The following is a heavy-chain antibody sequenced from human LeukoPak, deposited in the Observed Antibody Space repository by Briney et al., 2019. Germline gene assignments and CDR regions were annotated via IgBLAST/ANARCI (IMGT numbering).Heavy chain of an antibody. CDR1: GGSISSYY. J-gene: IGHJ4*02. V-gene: IGHV4-59*08. D-gene: IGHD1-26*01. CDR2: IYYSGST. Sequence: PSETLSLTCTVSGGSISSYYWSWIRQPPGKGLEWIGYIYYSGSTNYNPSLMSRVTISIDTPKNQFSLKLNSVTAADTAVYYCARHAQSPYSRSFDYWGQGILVTVSS. CDR3: ARHAQSPYSRSFDY.